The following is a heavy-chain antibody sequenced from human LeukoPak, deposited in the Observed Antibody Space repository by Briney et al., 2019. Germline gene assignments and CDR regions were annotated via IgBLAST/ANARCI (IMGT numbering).Heavy chain of an antibody. CDR3: ARHFAYSSSSYFDY. CDR2: IYYSGST. V-gene: IGHV4-61*01. CDR1: GGSVSSGRYY. J-gene: IGHJ4*02. D-gene: IGHD6-6*01. Sequence: SETLSLTCTVSGGSVSSGRYYWSWIRQPPGKGLEWIAYIYYSGSTNYNPSLKSRVTMFEDKSKNQFSLRLYSVTVADTAVYYCARHFAYSSSSYFDYWGQGSLVTVSS.